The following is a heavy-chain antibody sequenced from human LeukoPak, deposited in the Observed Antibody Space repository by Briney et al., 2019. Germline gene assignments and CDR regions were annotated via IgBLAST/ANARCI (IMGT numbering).Heavy chain of an antibody. D-gene: IGHD4-17*01. Sequence: PGGSLRLSCAASGFIVSSNYMNWVRQAPGKGLEWVAIIYSGGSTYYADSVKGRFTISRDNSKNTLYLQMNSLRAEDTAVYYCARDPYGDYGYGYWGQGTLVTVSS. J-gene: IGHJ4*02. CDR1: GFIVSSNY. V-gene: IGHV3-66*01. CDR2: IYSGGST. CDR3: ARDPYGDYGYGY.